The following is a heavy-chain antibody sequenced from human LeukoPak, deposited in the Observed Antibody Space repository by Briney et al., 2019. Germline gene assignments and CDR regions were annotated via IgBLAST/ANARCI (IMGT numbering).Heavy chain of an antibody. CDR1: GFTFSSYS. D-gene: IGHD3-3*01. CDR2: ISSSSRYI. Sequence: GGSLRLSCAASGFTFSSYSMNWVRQAPGKGLEWVSSISSSSRYIYYADSVKGRFTISRDNAKNSLYLQMNSLRAEDTAVYYCAREAYYVFWSGYGYWGQGTLVTVSS. V-gene: IGHV3-21*01. CDR3: AREAYYVFWSGYGY. J-gene: IGHJ4*02.